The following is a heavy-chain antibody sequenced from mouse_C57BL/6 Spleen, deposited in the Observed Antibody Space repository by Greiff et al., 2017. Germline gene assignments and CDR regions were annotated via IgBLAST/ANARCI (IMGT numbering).Heavy chain of an antibody. V-gene: IGHV1-72*01. CDR1: GYTFTSYW. CDR2: IDPNSGGT. D-gene: IGHD1-1*01. J-gene: IGHJ1*03. Sequence: QVQLKQPGAELVKPGASVKLSCKASGYTFTSYWMHWVKQRPGRGLEWIGRIDPNSGGTKYNEKFKSKATLTVDKPSSTAYMQLSSLTSEDSAVYYCARVITTVVEGYFDVWGTGTTVTVSS. CDR3: ARVITTVVEGYFDV.